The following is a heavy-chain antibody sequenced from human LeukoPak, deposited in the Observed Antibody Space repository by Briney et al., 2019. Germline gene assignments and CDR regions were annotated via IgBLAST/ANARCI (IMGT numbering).Heavy chain of an antibody. CDR3: ARLFSENTDSKWELPYEHNFDY. D-gene: IGHD1-26*01. CDR1: RFTVGSNY. CDR2: IYHTGST. V-gene: IGHV4-4*02. J-gene: IGHJ4*02. Sequence: GSLRLSCAASRFTVGSNYMGWVRQPPGNGLEWIGEIYHTGSTNYNPSLKSRVTISVDKSKNQFSLKLSSVTAADTAVYYCARLFSENTDSKWELPYEHNFDYWGRRTLVTVSS.